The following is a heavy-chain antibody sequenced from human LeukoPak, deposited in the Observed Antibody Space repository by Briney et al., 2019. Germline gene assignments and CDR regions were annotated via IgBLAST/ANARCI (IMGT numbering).Heavy chain of an antibody. CDR3: GKAPGGGNSAYYYYGMDV. D-gene: IGHD4-23*01. CDR2: IGTSGDT. J-gene: IGHJ6*02. CDR1: GFTFSSYD. V-gene: IGHV3-13*04. Sequence: GGSLRLSCAASGFTFSSYDMHWVRQATGKGLEWVSVIGTSGDTYYAGSVKGRFTISRDNSKNTLFLQMNSLRAEDTAVYYCGKAPGGGNSAYYYYGMDVWGQGTTVTVSS.